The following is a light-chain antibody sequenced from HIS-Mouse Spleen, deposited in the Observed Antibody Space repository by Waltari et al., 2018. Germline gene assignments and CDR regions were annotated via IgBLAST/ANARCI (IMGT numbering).Light chain of an antibody. Sequence: DIVMTQSPDSLAVSLGERATINCKSSQSVLYSSNNKNYLAWYQQKQGQPPKLLIYWASTRESGVPDRFSGSGSGTDFTHTISSLQAEDVAVYYCQQYYSTPRTFGQGTKVEIK. J-gene: IGKJ1*01. CDR1: QSVLYSSNNKNY. V-gene: IGKV4-1*01. CDR2: WAS. CDR3: QQYYSTPRT.